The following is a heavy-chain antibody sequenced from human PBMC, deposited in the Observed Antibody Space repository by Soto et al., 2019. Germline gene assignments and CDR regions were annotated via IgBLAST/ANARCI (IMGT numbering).Heavy chain of an antibody. CDR3: ARVSLGYCSSTSCYTFDY. Sequence: SETLSLTCTVSGYPISTGYYWSWIRQHPGKGLEWIGYIYYSGSTYYNPSLKSRVTISVDTSKNQFSLKLSSVTAADTAVYYCARVSLGYCSSTSCYTFDYWGQGTLLTVSS. J-gene: IGHJ4*02. CDR1: GYPISTGYY. V-gene: IGHV4-31*03. D-gene: IGHD2-2*02. CDR2: IYYSGST.